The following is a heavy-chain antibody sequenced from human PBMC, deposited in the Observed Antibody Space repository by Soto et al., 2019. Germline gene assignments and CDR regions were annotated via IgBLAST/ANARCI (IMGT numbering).Heavy chain of an antibody. CDR1: GFTFSSYG. D-gene: IGHD3-3*01. CDR2: IWYDGSNK. Sequence: GGSLRLSCAASGFTFSSYGMHWVRQAPGKGLERVAFIWYDGSNKYYADCVKGSFTISRDNSKNTLYLQMNSLRAEDTAVYYCARGTYYDFWSGYYTGYYFDYWGQGTLVTVSS. CDR3: ARGTYYDFWSGYYTGYYFDY. J-gene: IGHJ4*02. V-gene: IGHV3-30*02.